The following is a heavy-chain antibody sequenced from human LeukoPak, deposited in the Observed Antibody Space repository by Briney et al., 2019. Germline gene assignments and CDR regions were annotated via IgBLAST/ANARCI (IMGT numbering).Heavy chain of an antibody. CDR1: GYTFTGYY. D-gene: IGHD1-26*01. CDR3: ARASGRYSDAFDI. Sequence: ASVKVPCKASGYTFTGYYMHWVRQAPGQGLEWMGWINPNSGGTNYAQNFQGRVTMTRDTSISTAYMELSRLRSDDTALYYCARASGRYSDAFDIWGQGTMVTVPS. V-gene: IGHV1-2*02. CDR2: INPNSGGT. J-gene: IGHJ3*02.